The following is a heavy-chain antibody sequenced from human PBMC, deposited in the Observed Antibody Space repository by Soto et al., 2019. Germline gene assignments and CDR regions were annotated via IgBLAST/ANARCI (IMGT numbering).Heavy chain of an antibody. V-gene: IGHV3-23*01. CDR2: ISGSGGST. J-gene: IGHJ6*03. D-gene: IGHD6-19*01. CDR3: AKSVPEGWLTSKKYYYYYYMDV. CDR1: GFTFSSYA. Sequence: GGSLRLSCAASGFTFSSYAMSWVRQAPGKGLEWVSAISGSGGSTYYADSVKGRFTISRDNSKNTLYLQMNSLRAEDTAVYYCAKSVPEGWLTSKKYYYYYYMDVWGKGTTVTVSS.